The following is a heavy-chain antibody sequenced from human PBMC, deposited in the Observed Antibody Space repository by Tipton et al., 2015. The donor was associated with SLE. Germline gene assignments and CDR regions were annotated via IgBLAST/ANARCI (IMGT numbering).Heavy chain of an antibody. V-gene: IGHV3-11*04. J-gene: IGHJ4*02. Sequence: GSLRLSCAASGFTFSDYYMSWIRQAPGKGLEWISYIDNGGDTVYYADSVKGRFTISRDNTKNSVYLQLNSLTAEDTAVYYCARDCSPWLGDYFDYWGRGTLVTVSP. D-gene: IGHD3-10*01. CDR2: IDNGGDTV. CDR1: GFTFSDYY. CDR3: ARDCSPWLGDYFDY.